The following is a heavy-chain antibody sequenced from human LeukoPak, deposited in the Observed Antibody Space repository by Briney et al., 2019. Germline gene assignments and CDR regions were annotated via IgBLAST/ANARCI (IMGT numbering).Heavy chain of an antibody. D-gene: IGHD6-13*01. CDR2: TYYRSKWYN. CDR1: GDSVSSNSAA. Sequence: SQTLSLTCAISGDSVSSNSAAWHWIRQSPSRGLEWLGRTYYRSKWYNDYAVSVKSRITINPDTSKNPFSLQLNSVSPEDTAVYYCVRGGYSSIWSWGQGTLVTVSS. J-gene: IGHJ4*02. V-gene: IGHV6-1*01. CDR3: VRGGYSSIWS.